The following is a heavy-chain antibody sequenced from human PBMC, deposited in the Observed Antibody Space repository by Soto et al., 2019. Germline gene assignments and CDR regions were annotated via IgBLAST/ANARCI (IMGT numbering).Heavy chain of an antibody. CDR2: IKQDGSEK. Sequence: EVQLVESGGGLVQPGGSLRLSCAASGFTFSSYWMSWVRQAPGKGLEWVANIKQDGSEKYYVDSVKGRFTISRDNAKNSLYLQINSLRAEDTAVYYCARVIPPYCSGGSCYGPFDYWGQGTLVTVSS. V-gene: IGHV3-7*01. CDR1: GFTFSSYW. D-gene: IGHD2-15*01. CDR3: ARVIPPYCSGGSCYGPFDY. J-gene: IGHJ4*02.